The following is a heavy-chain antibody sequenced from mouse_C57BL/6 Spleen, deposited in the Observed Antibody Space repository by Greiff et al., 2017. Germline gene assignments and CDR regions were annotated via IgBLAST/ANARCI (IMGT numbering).Heavy chain of an antibody. Sequence: VKLVESGPELVKPGASVKLSCKASGYTFTSYDINWVKQRPGQGLEWIGWIYPRDGSTKYNAKFKGKATLTVDTSSSTAYMELHSLTSEDSAVYFCARSATTVVAHWYFDVWGTGTTVTVSS. CDR2: IYPRDGST. V-gene: IGHV1-85*01. J-gene: IGHJ1*03. CDR3: ARSATTVVAHWYFDV. CDR1: GYTFTSYD. D-gene: IGHD1-1*01.